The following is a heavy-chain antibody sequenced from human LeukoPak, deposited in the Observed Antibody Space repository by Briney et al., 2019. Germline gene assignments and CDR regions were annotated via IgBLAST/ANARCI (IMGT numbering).Heavy chain of an antibody. V-gene: IGHV3-23*01. CDR1: GFTFSSYA. D-gene: IGHD2-21*02. Sequence: GGSLRLSCAASGFTFSSYAMSWVRQAPGKGLEWVSTINGGGVNTHYADSVGGRFTISRDNSKNTLFLQMNSLRDEDTAVYYCAKESAYCGSDCRSLSDYWGQGTLVTVSS. CDR3: AKESAYCGSDCRSLSDY. J-gene: IGHJ4*02. CDR2: INGGGVNT.